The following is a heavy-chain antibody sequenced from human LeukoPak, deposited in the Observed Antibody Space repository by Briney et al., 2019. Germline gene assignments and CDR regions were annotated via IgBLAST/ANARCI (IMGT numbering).Heavy chain of an antibody. CDR2: IYHSGST. CDR1: GGSISSGGYS. J-gene: IGHJ4*02. Sequence: SETLSLTCAVSGGSISSGGYSWSWIRQPPGKGLEWIGYIYHSGSTYYNPSLKSRVTISVDRSKNQFSLKLSSVTAADTAVYYCARAKEPVTGGLYFDYWGQGTLVTVSS. CDR3: ARAKEPVTGGLYFDY. D-gene: IGHD7-27*01. V-gene: IGHV4-30-2*01.